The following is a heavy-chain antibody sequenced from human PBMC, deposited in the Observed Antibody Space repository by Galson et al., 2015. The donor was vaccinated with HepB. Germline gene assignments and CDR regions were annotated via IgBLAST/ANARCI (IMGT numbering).Heavy chain of an antibody. Sequence: SLRLSCAASGFTFSSYAMHWVRQAPGKGLEWVAVISYDGSNKYYADSVKGRFTISRDNSKNTLYLQMNSLRAEDTAVYYCARDRLRDYWSGNFDYWGQGTLVTVSS. V-gene: IGHV3-30-3*01. CDR1: GFTFSSYA. CDR2: ISYDGSNK. CDR3: ARDRLRDYWSGNFDY. D-gene: IGHD5-12*01. J-gene: IGHJ4*02.